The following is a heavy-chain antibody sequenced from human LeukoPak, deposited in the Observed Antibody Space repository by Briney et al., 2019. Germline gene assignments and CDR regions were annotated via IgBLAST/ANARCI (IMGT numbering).Heavy chain of an antibody. CDR2: TYYRSKWDN. CDR1: GDSVSSNSAA. Sequence: SQTLSLTCAISGDSVSSNSAAWNWIRQSPSRGLEWLGRTYYRSKWDNDYAASVKSRIIINPDTSKNQFSLQLNSVSPEDTAVYYCARYYYGSGSANTFDIWGQGTVVTVSS. CDR3: ARYYYGSGSANTFDI. D-gene: IGHD3-10*01. V-gene: IGHV6-1*01. J-gene: IGHJ3*02.